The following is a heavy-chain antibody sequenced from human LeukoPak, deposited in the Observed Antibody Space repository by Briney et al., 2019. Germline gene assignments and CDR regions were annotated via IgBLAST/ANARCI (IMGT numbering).Heavy chain of an antibody. CDR2: INTNTGNP. CDR1: GYTSTSYA. D-gene: IGHD3-10*01. J-gene: IGHJ4*02. CDR3: ARGEAGMVWFGELFYFDY. Sequence: ASVKVSCKASGYTSTSYAMNWVRQAPGQGLEWVGWINTNTGNPTYAQGFTGRFVFSLDTSVSTAYLQISSLKAEDTAVYYCARGEAGMVWFGELFYFDYWGQGTLVTVSS. V-gene: IGHV7-4-1*02.